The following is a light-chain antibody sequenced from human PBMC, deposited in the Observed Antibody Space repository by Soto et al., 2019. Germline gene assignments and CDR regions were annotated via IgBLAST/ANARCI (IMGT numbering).Light chain of an antibody. CDR2: GAS. Sequence: EFVLTQSPGTLSLSPGERATLSCIASQTANTISLACCHQNPGPTPTRLIRGASARATGIPDRFSGIGSRTDFTLTIRRLEPDAVAVFYFQKYCMSKVTSGQGTKVDI. CDR3: QKYCMSKVT. CDR1: QTANTIS. J-gene: IGKJ1*01. V-gene: IGKV3-20*01.